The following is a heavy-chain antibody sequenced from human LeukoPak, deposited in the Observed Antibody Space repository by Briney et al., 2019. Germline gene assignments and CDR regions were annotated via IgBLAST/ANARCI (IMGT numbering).Heavy chain of an antibody. D-gene: IGHD6-13*01. V-gene: IGHV4-59*01. J-gene: IGHJ4*02. Sequence: PSETLSLTCTVSGGSISSYYWSWIRQPPGKGLEWIGYIYYSGSTNYNPSLKSRVTISVDTSKNQFSLKLSSVTAADTAVYYCARDAYSSSWNYFDYWGQETLVTVP. CDR2: IYYSGST. CDR3: ARDAYSSSWNYFDY. CDR1: GGSISSYY.